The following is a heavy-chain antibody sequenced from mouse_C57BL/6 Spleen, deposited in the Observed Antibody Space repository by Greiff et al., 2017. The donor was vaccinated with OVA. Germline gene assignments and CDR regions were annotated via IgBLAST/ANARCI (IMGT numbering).Heavy chain of an antibody. J-gene: IGHJ1*03. CDR3: ARVYYDYDGRYFDV. CDR1: GFTFSDYY. CDR2: INYDGSST. D-gene: IGHD2-4*01. Sequence: EVKLMESEGGLVQPGSSMKLSCTASGFTFSDYYMAWVRQVPEKGLEWVANINYDGSSTYYLDSLKSRFIISRDNAKNILYLQMSSLKSEDTATYYCARVYYDYDGRYFDVWGTGTTVTVSS. V-gene: IGHV5-16*01.